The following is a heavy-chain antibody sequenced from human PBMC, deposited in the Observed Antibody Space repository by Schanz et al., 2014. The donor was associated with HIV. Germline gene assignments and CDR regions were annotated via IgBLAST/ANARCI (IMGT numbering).Heavy chain of an antibody. CDR1: GFTFSNYA. Sequence: VQLVESGGGVVQPGRSLRLSCAVSGFTFSNYAMHWVRQAPGKGLEWVSTISPSGNRTYYSDSVRGRFTFARDNSKNTLYLQMNSLRAEDTAVYYCAREYYSRNWNWFDPWGQGTLVTVSS. CDR2: ISPSGNRT. J-gene: IGHJ5*02. CDR3: AREYYSRNWNWFDP. V-gene: IGHV3-23*04. D-gene: IGHD6-13*01.